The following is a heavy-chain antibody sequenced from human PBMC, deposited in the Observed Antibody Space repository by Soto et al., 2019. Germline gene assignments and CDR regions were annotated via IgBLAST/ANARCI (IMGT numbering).Heavy chain of an antibody. CDR2: IYYSGST. CDR1: GDSISSYY. CDR3: ARHNYGSGSTYFDY. V-gene: IGHV4-59*08. J-gene: IGHJ4*02. Sequence: SETLSLTCTVPGDSISSYYWGWIRQPPGKGLEWIGYIYYSGSTNYNPSLKSRVTISVDTSKNQFSLKLNSMTAADTAVYYCARHNYGSGSTYFDYWGQGTLVTVS. D-gene: IGHD3-10*01.